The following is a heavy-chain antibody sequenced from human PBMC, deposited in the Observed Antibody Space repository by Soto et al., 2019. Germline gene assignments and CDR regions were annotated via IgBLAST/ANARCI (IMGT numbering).Heavy chain of an antibody. CDR3: ARVAFLYSPAAYYDH. CDR1: GFTFSTYA. J-gene: IGHJ4*02. V-gene: IGHV3-30-3*01. Sequence: GGSLRLSCAASGFTFSTYALHWVRQAPGKGLEWVAFISYTGANQYYADSVKGRFTVSRDNSKNIASLQMTSLKPEDSSVYYCARVAFLYSPAAYYDHWGQGTLVTVSS. CDR2: ISYTGANQ. D-gene: IGHD4-4*01.